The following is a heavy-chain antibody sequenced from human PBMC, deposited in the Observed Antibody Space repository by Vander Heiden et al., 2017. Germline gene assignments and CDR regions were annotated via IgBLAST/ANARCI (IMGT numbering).Heavy chain of an antibody. V-gene: IGHV4-31*03. CDR1: GGSISRGGYY. CDR3: ASSQGAGSYYYYGMDV. Sequence: QVQLQESGPGLVKPSQTLSLTCTVSGGSISRGGYYWSWSRQHPGKGLEWIGYIYYSGSTYYNPSLKSRVTISVDTSKNQFSLKLSSVTAADTAVYYCASSQGAGSYYYYGMDVWGQGTTVTVSS. J-gene: IGHJ6*02. D-gene: IGHD1-26*01. CDR2: IYYSGST.